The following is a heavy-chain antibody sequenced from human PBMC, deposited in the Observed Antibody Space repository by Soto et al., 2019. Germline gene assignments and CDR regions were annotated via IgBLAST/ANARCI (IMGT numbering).Heavy chain of an antibody. CDR1: GFSLSTSGVG. CDR2: IYWNDDK. V-gene: IGHV2-5*01. J-gene: IGHJ4*02. CDR3: ARSYYYDSSGPNPFDY. Sequence: QITLKESGPTPVKPTQTLTLTCTFSGFSLSTSGVGVGWIRQPPGKALEWLALIYWNDDKRYSPSLKSRLTITKDTSKNQVVLTMTNMDPVDTATYYCARSYYYDSSGPNPFDYWGQGTLVTVSS. D-gene: IGHD3-22*01.